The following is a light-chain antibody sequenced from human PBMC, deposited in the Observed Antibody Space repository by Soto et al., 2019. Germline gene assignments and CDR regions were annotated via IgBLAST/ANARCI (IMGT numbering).Light chain of an antibody. CDR1: RSVSSDY. CDR3: QQSFSSRWT. V-gene: IGKV3-20*01. J-gene: IGKJ1*01. Sequence: ETVLTQSPGTLSLSPGERATLSCRASRSVSSDYLAWYQHKPGQAPRLLIHGASSRATGIPDRFSGSGSGTDFTLTISSLQPEDFATYYCQQSFSSRWTFGQGTKVDIK. CDR2: GAS.